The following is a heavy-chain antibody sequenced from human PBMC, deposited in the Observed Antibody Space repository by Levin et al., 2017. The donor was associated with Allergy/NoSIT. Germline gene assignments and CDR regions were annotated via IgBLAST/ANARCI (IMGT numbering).Heavy chain of an antibody. CDR1: GFTFKTYG. V-gene: IGHV3-30*18. Sequence: GGSLRLSCGPSGFTFKTYGMHWLRQAPGKGLQWVASVSYIVAEKSYIESVKGRSKIPRDNSENTLYLQMNTMRPDATAVYYCAKAMGPYSTSWDTLDSWGQGTPVIVSS. J-gene: IGHJ4*02. CDR2: VSYIVAEK. CDR3: AKAMGPYSTSWDTLDS. D-gene: IGHD6-13*01.